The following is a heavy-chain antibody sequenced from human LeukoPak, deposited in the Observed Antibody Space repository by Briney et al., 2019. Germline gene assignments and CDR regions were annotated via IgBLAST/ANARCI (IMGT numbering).Heavy chain of an antibody. J-gene: IGHJ3*02. D-gene: IGHD3-22*01. CDR3: ARVRLRIVVTDAFDI. V-gene: IGHV4-34*01. CDR2: INHGGST. Sequence: SETLSLTCAVYGGSFSGYYWSWIRQPPGKGLEWIGEINHGGSTNYNPSLKSRVTISVETSKNQFSLKLSSVTAADTAVYYCARVRLRIVVTDAFDIWGQGTMVTVSS. CDR1: GGSFSGYY.